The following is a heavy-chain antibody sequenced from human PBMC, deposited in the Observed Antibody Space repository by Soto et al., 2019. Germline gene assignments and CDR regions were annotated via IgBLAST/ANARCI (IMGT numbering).Heavy chain of an antibody. D-gene: IGHD5-18*01. CDR3: ARDGRYSYGLDY. CDR2: ISSSSSYI. J-gene: IGHJ4*02. V-gene: IGHV3-21*01. CDR1: GFTFSSYS. Sequence: EVQLVESGGGLVKPGGSLRLSCAASGFTFSSYSMNWVRQAPGKGLEWVSSISSSSSYIYYADSVKGRFTISRDNAKNSLYLQMNSLRAEDTAVYYCARDGRYSYGLDYRGQGTLVTVSS.